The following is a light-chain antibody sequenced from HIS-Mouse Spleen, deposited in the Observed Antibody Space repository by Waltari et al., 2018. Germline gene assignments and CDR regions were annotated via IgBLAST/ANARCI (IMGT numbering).Light chain of an antibody. CDR1: SSDVGGYNY. V-gene: IGLV2-14*03. Sequence: QSALTQPASVSGSPGQSITIPCTGTSSDVGGYNYVSCYQQHPGKPPKLIIYDVSNRPSGVSNRFSGSKSGNTASLTISGLQAEDEADYYCSSYTSSSFNVVFGGGTKLTVL. J-gene: IGLJ2*01. CDR3: SSYTSSSFNVV. CDR2: DVS.